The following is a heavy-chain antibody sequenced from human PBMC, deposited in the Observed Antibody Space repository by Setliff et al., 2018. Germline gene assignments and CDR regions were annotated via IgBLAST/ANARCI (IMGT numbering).Heavy chain of an antibody. CDR2: INAGNGNT. Sequence: ASVKVSCKASGYTFTNYAIHWVRQAPGQRLEWMGWINAGNGNTKYSQKFQGRVTITRDTSASTAYMELSSLRSEDTAVYYCARDTYIGDFWSGYYIQGRFDPWGQGTLVTVAS. CDR3: ARDTYIGDFWSGYYIQGRFDP. J-gene: IGHJ5*02. D-gene: IGHD3-3*01. V-gene: IGHV1-3*01. CDR1: GYTFTNYA.